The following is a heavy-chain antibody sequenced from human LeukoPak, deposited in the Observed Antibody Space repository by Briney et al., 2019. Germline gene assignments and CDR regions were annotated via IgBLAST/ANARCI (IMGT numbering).Heavy chain of an antibody. CDR2: IYTGGSI. Sequence: SETLSLTCTVSGGSISSYYWSWIRQPAGKGLEWIGRIYTGGSINYNPSLKSRVTMSVDTSKNQISLKLSSVTAADTAVYYCARDRDSSSSRYYYYYMDVWGKGTTVTVSS. J-gene: IGHJ6*03. CDR3: ARDRDSSSSRYYYYYMDV. CDR1: GGSISSYY. D-gene: IGHD6-6*01. V-gene: IGHV4-4*07.